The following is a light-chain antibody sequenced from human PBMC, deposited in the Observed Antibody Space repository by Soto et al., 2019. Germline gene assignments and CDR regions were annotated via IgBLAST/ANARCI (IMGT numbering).Light chain of an antibody. Sequence: QSVLTQPASVSGSAGQSITISCTATSSDVGSYNLVSWYQQHPGKVPQLMIYEGSKRPSGVSYRFSGSKSGNTASLTISGLQAEDEADYYCCSYARGSTYVFGTGTKV. CDR3: CSYARGSTYV. V-gene: IGLV2-23*01. CDR1: SSDVGSYNL. CDR2: EGS. J-gene: IGLJ1*01.